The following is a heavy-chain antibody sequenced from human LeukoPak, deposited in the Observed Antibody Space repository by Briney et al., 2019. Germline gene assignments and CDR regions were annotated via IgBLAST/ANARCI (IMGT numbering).Heavy chain of an antibody. Sequence: SETLSLTCTVSGGSLSSYYWSWIRQPPGKGLEWIGYIYYSGSTNYNPSLKSRVTISIETSKNQFSLKLSSVTAADTAVYYCARTSRHFYGSGTNLTPWPAGMDVWGQGTTVTVSS. CDR1: GGSLSSYY. CDR2: IYYSGST. V-gene: IGHV4-59*08. D-gene: IGHD3-10*01. J-gene: IGHJ6*02. CDR3: ARTSRHFYGSGTNLTPWPAGMDV.